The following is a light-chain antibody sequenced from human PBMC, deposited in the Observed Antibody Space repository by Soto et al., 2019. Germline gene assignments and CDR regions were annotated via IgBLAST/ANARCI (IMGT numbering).Light chain of an antibody. CDR3: ETWDSNTHRGV. V-gene: IGLV4-60*03. J-gene: IGLJ3*02. CDR1: SGHSSYI. CDR2: LEGSGSY. Sequence: QSVLTQSSSASSSLGSSVKLTCTLSSGHSSYIIAWHQQQPGKAPRYLMKLEGSGSYNKGSGVPDRFSCSSSGADRYLTITNLQSEDEADYYCETWDSNTHRGVFGGGTKVTVL.